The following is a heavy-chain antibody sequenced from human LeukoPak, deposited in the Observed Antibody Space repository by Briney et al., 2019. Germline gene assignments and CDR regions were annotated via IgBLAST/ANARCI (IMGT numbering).Heavy chain of an antibody. CDR3: ARAPVTSCRGAFCYPFDY. Sequence: GGSLRLSCAASGFPLSSYAMSWVRQGPGKGLEWVAATSSSDPGAYHADSVRGRFTISRDNSKNTLYLQMNRLRVEDAAVYYCARAPVTSCRGAFCYPFDYWGQGTLVTVSS. V-gene: IGHV3-23*01. CDR2: TSSSDPGA. CDR1: GFPLSSYA. J-gene: IGHJ4*02. D-gene: IGHD2-15*01.